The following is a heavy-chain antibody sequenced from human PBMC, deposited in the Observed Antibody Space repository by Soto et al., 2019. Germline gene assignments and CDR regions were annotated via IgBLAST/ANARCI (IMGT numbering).Heavy chain of an antibody. CDR3: ARAPHYYDSSGYYYLNYYYYGMDV. J-gene: IGHJ6*02. V-gene: IGHV4-31*03. CDR1: GGSISSGGYY. CDR2: IYYSGST. D-gene: IGHD3-22*01. Sequence: PSETLSLTCTVSGGSISSGGYYWSWIRQHPGKALEWIGYIYYSGSTYYNPSLKSRVTISVDTSKNQFSLKLSSVTAADTAVYYCARAPHYYDSSGYYYLNYYYYGMDVWGQGTTVTVSS.